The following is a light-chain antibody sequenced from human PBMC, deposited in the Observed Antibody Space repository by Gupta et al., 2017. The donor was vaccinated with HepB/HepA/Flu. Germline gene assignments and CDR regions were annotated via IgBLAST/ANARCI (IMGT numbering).Light chain of an antibody. CDR3: MQAVQTPLT. J-gene: IGKJ4*02. V-gene: IGKV2-28*01. CDR1: QSPLHHDGYHY. CDR2: FGS. Sequence: DMMMTQSTLSLPVTPGEPASISCRSSQSPLHHDGYHYVNWYLQRPGQSPPLLIYFGSNRASGVPDRFSGSGSGTVFSLKISRVEADDVGVYYCMQAVQTPLTFGGGTKVEVK.